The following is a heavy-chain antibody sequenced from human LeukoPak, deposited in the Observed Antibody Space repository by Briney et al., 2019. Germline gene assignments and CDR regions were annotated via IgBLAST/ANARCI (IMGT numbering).Heavy chain of an antibody. J-gene: IGHJ3*02. V-gene: IGHV4-59*01. Sequence: SETLSLTCTVSGGSISSDYWSWIRQPPGKGLEWIGYIYYSGSTNYNPSRKSRVTISLDTSKNQFSLKLNSVTAADTAVYYCARERGYCSSTSCEVAIDIWGQGTMVTVSS. CDR3: ARERGYCSSTSCEVAIDI. D-gene: IGHD2-2*01. CDR2: IYYSGST. CDR1: GGSISSDY.